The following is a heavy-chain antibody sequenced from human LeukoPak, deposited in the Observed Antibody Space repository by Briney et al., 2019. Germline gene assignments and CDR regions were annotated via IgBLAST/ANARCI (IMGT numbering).Heavy chain of an antibody. Sequence: ASVTVSCKASGYTFTSYGISGVRQAPAQGVAGMGWISAYNGNTNYAQKLQGRVTMTNYTSTSITYMEPGSLRSDDTAVYYCARGFDWLEVYFDYWGQGTLVTVSS. V-gene: IGHV1-18*01. CDR1: GYTFTSYG. D-gene: IGHD3-9*01. CDR3: ARGFDWLEVYFDY. CDR2: ISAYNGNT. J-gene: IGHJ4*02.